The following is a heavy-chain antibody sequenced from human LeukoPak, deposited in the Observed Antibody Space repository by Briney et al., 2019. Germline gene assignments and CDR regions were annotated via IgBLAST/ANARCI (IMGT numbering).Heavy chain of an antibody. CDR2: ISGSGGST. CDR3: AKGQHYGDYVRY. Sequence: GGSLRLSCAASGFTFSSYAMSWVRQAPGKGLEWVSAISGSGGSTYYADSVKGRFTISRDNSKNTLYLQMNSLRAEETAVYYCAKGQHYGDYVRYWGQGTLVTVSS. CDR1: GFTFSSYA. D-gene: IGHD4-17*01. V-gene: IGHV3-23*01. J-gene: IGHJ4*02.